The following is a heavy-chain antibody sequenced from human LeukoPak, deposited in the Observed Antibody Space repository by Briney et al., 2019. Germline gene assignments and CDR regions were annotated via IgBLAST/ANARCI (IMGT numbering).Heavy chain of an antibody. CDR1: GFTFSSYA. CDR3: AKATTTGTTVTTPGY. CDR2: IGGSGGNT. V-gene: IGHV3-23*01. J-gene: IGHJ4*02. Sequence: GGSLRLSCAASGFTFSSYAMSWVRQAPGKGLEWVSTIGGSGGNTYYADSVKGRFTISRDNSKNTLYLQMNSLRAEDTALYYCAKATTTGTTVTTPGYWGQGTLVTVSS. D-gene: IGHD4-17*01.